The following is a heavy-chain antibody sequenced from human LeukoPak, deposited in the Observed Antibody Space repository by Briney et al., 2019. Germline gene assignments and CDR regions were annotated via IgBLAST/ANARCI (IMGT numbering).Heavy chain of an antibody. CDR1: GFTFSSYG. Sequence: PGGSLRLSCAASGFTFSSYGMHWVRQAPGKGLEWVAVISYDGSNEYYADSVKGRFTISRDNSKNTLYLQMNSLRAEDTAVYYCARDQYSYAHAAHWGQGTLVTVSS. CDR3: ARDQYSYAHAAH. V-gene: IGHV3-30*03. D-gene: IGHD5-18*01. J-gene: IGHJ4*02. CDR2: ISYDGSNE.